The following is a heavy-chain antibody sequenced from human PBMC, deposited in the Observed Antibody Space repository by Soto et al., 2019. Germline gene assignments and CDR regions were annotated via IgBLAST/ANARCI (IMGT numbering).Heavy chain of an antibody. J-gene: IGHJ5*02. CDR3: AREGSYYDSSGYPVGP. CDR2: IIPIFGTA. V-gene: IGHV1-69*13. Sequence: SVKVSCKASGGTFSSYAISWVRQAPGQGLEWMGGIIPIFGTANYAQKFQGRVTITADESTSTAYMELSSLRSEDTAVYYCAREGSYYDSSGYPVGPWGQGTLVTVSS. CDR1: GGTFSSYA. D-gene: IGHD3-22*01.